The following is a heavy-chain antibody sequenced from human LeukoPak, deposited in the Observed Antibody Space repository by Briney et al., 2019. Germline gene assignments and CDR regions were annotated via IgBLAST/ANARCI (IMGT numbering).Heavy chain of an antibody. V-gene: IGHV3-7*02. J-gene: IGHJ4*02. CDR1: GFTFSSYW. CDR3: ASIDYGDSY. CDR2: IKQDGSEK. Sequence: PGESLRLSCAASGFTFSSYWMSWVRQAPGKGLEWVANIKQDGSEKYYVDSVKGRFIISRDNVKNSLYLQMNSLRAEDTAVYFCASIDYGDSYWGQGTLVTVSS. D-gene: IGHD4-17*01.